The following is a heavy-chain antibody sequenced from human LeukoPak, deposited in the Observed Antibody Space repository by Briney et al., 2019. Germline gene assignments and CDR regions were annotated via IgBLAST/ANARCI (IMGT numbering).Heavy chain of an antibody. V-gene: IGHV4-4*07. D-gene: IGHD6-19*01. CDR2: IYTSGST. CDR1: GGSISSYY. J-gene: IGHJ3*02. CDR3: ARFEAVAGPSYAFDI. Sequence: PSETLSLTCTVSGGSISSYYWNWIRQPAGKGLEWIGRIYTSGSTYYNPSLKSRVTMSVDTSQNQFSLNLSSVTAADTAVYYCARFEAVAGPSYAFDIWGQGTMVTVSS.